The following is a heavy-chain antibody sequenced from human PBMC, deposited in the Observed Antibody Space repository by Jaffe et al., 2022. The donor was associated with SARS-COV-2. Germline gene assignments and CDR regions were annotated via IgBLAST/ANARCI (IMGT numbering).Heavy chain of an antibody. CDR1: GFTFSSYG. J-gene: IGHJ4*02. D-gene: IGHD3-22*01. CDR3: AKDRGYYYDSSGSGAFDY. V-gene: IGHV3-30*18. Sequence: QVQLVESGGGVVQPGRSLRLSCAASGFTFSSYGMHWVRQAPGKGLEWVAVISYDGSNKYYADSVKGRFTISRDNSKNTLYLQMNSLRAEDTAVYYCAKDRGYYYDSSGSGAFDYWGQGTLVTVSS. CDR2: ISYDGSNK.